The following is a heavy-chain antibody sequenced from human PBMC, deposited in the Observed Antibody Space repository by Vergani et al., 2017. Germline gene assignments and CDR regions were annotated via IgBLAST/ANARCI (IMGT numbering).Heavy chain of an antibody. D-gene: IGHD2-21*02. J-gene: IGHJ3*02. CDR3: ARNPYCGGDCYSDAFDI. Sequence: QVQLQESGPGLVKPSETLSLTCTVSGGSISSYYWSWIRQPPGKGLEWIGYIYYSGRTNYNPSLKSRVTISVDTSKNPFSLKLSSVTAADTAVYYCARNPYCGGDCYSDAFDIWGQGTMVTVSS. V-gene: IGHV4-59*01. CDR2: IYYSGRT. CDR1: GGSISSYY.